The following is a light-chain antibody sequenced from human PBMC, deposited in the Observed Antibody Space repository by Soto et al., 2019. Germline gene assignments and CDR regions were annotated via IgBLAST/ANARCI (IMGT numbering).Light chain of an antibody. J-gene: IGLJ2*01. CDR2: DVS. CDR3: RSYTSSSTLDVV. Sequence: QSALTQPASVAGTPGQSITISCTGTSSDVGGYNYVSWYQQHPGKAPQLMIYDVSNRPSGVSNRFSGSKSGNTASLTISGLQAEDEAYYYCRSYTSSSTLDVVFGGGTKLTVL. CDR1: SSDVGGYNY. V-gene: IGLV2-14*01.